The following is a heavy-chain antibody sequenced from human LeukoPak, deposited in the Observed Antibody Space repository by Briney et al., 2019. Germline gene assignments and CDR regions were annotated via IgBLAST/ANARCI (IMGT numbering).Heavy chain of an antibody. CDR3: ARHWGYSSSPTYFGY. CDR2: IIPILGIA. D-gene: IGHD6-6*01. CDR1: GGTFSSYA. Sequence: SVKVSCKASGGTFSSYAISWVRQAPGQGLEWMGRIIPILGIANYAQKFQGRVTITADKSTSTAYMELSSLRSEDTAVYYCARHWGYSSSPTYFGYWGQGTLVTVSS. V-gene: IGHV1-69*04. J-gene: IGHJ4*02.